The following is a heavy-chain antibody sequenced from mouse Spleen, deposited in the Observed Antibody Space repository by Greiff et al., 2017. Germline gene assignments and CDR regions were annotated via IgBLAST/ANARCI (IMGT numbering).Heavy chain of an antibody. CDR3: ARGEMDY. CDR2: IYPGSGST. V-gene: IGHV1S22*01. J-gene: IGHJ4*01. Sequence: LQQPGSELVRPGASVKLSCKASGYTFTSYWMHWVKQRHGQGLEWIGNIYPGSGSTNYDEKFKSKGTLTVDTSSSTAYMHLSSLTSEDSAVYYCARGEMDYWGQGTSVTVSS. CDR1: GYTFTSYW.